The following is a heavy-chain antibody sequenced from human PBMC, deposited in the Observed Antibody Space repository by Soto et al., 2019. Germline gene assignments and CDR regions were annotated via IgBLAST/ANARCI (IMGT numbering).Heavy chain of an antibody. D-gene: IGHD3-22*01. Sequence: GGSLRLSCAASGFTFSNYAMSWVRQAPGKGLEWVSGIGGRGTSSYYADSVKGRFAISRDNSYNTLFLQLHSLRAEDTAVYYCAKSRYADSSGDYYDVWGQGTRVTVSS. CDR2: IGGRGTSS. CDR1: GFTFSNYA. V-gene: IGHV3-23*01. J-gene: IGHJ4*02. CDR3: AKSRYADSSGDYYDV.